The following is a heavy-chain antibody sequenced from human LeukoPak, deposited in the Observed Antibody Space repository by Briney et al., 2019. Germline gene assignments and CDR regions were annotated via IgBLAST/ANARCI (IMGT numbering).Heavy chain of an antibody. CDR2: ISYDGSNK. J-gene: IGHJ4*02. D-gene: IGHD5-18*01. CDR3: ARESIGYSYGYFDY. V-gene: IGHV3-30-3*01. Sequence: GGSLRLSCAASGFTFSTYWMSWVRQAPGKGLEWVAAISYDGSNKYYADSVKGRFTISRDNSKNTLYLQMNSLRAEDTAVYYCARESIGYSYGYFDYWGQGTLVTVSS. CDR1: GFTFSTYW.